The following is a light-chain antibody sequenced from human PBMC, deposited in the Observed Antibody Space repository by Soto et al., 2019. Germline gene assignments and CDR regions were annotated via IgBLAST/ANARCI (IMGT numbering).Light chain of an antibody. V-gene: IGKV3-20*01. CDR2: GAS. CDR1: QSVSSTY. CDR3: QQYGTSFYT. Sequence: EIVLTQSPGTLSLSPGERATLSCRASQSVSSTYLAWYQQKPGQAPRLLIYGASSRATGIPDRFSGSGSGTDFTLTISRLAPEDFAVYYCQQYGTSFYTFGQGTKLEIK. J-gene: IGKJ2*01.